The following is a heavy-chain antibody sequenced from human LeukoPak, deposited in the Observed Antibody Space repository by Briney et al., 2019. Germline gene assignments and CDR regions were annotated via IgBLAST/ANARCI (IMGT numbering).Heavy chain of an antibody. CDR2: IRYDGSNK. D-gene: IGHD3-22*01. CDR3: AKEYYDSSGYSSWYFDY. J-gene: IGHJ4*02. Sequence: GGSLRLSCAASGFTFSSYGMHWVRQAAGKGLEWVAFIRYDGSNKYYADSVKGRFTISRDNSKNTLYLQMNSLRAEDTAVYYCAKEYYDSSGYSSWYFDYWGQGTLVTVSS. CDR1: GFTFSSYG. V-gene: IGHV3-30*02.